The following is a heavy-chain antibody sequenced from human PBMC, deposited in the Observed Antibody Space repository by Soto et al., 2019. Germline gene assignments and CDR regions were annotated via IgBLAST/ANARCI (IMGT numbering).Heavy chain of an antibody. V-gene: IGHV1-69*01. D-gene: IGHD4-4*01. CDR3: ARVRYYSNYLNAFDI. Sequence: QVQLVQSGAEVKKPGSSVKVSCKASGGTFSSYAISWVRQAPGQGLEWMGGIIPIFGTANYAQKFQGRVTITADEPPSTAYMELSSLRSEDTAVYYCARVRYYSNYLNAFDIWGQGTMVTVSS. J-gene: IGHJ3*02. CDR2: IIPIFGTA. CDR1: GGTFSSYA.